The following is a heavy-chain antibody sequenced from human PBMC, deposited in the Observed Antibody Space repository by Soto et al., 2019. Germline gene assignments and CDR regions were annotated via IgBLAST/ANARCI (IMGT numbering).Heavy chain of an antibody. CDR1: GFTFSSYA. CDR2: ISGSGGST. Sequence: EVQLLESGGGLVQPGGSLRLSCAASGFTFSSYAMSWVRQAPGKGLEWGSAISGSGGSTYYADSVKGRFTISRDNSKNTLYLQMNSLRAEDTAVYYCAKTVYYDFWSGPSRFDYWGQGTLVTVSS. J-gene: IGHJ4*02. CDR3: AKTVYYDFWSGPSRFDY. V-gene: IGHV3-23*01. D-gene: IGHD3-3*01.